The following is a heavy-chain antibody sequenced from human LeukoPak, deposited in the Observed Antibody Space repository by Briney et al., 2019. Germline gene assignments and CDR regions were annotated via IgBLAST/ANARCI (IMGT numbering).Heavy chain of an antibody. Sequence: GASVKVSCKASGYTFTSYGISWVRQAPGQGLEWMGWISAYTGNTNYAQKLESRVTMTTDTLTSTAYMELRSLRSDDTAVYYCARDRPDYYDSSAYLRGLYSAFGCWGQGTPVTVSS. V-gene: IGHV1-18*01. J-gene: IGHJ4*02. CDR1: GYTFTSYG. CDR2: ISAYTGNT. CDR3: ARDRPDYYDSSAYLRGLYSAFGC. D-gene: IGHD3-22*01.